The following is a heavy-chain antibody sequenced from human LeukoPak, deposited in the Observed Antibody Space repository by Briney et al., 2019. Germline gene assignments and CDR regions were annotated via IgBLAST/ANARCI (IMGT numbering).Heavy chain of an antibody. CDR3: AKMEYQLLYYYYYMDV. J-gene: IGHJ6*03. V-gene: IGHV3-23*01. Sequence: GGSLRLSCAASGFTFSSYAMSWVRQAPGKGLEWVSAISGSGGSTYYADSVKGRFTISRDNSKNTLYLQMNSLRAEDTAVYYCAKMEYQLLYYYYYMDVWGKGTTVTVSS. CDR1: GFTFSSYA. D-gene: IGHD2-2*01. CDR2: ISGSGGST.